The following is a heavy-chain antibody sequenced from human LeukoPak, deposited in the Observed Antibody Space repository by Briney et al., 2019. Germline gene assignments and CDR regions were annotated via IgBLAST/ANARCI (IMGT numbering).Heavy chain of an antibody. D-gene: IGHD3-10*01. Sequence: GGSLRLSCAASGFTFNKHGMHWVRQAPGKGLEWFSFIRNDGNDKYYADSVKGRFTISRDNSKNTVYLQMNTLRAEDTALYYCARGGTLVRGGDPFDYWAQGNLVTVSS. V-gene: IGHV3-30*02. CDR1: GFTFNKHG. J-gene: IGHJ4*02. CDR3: ARGGTLVRGGDPFDY. CDR2: IRNDGNDK.